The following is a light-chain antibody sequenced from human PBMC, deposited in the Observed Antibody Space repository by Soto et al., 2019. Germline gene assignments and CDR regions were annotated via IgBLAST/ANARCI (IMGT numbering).Light chain of an antibody. CDR2: GAS. V-gene: IGKV3-15*01. CDR3: QQYNNWPYT. CDR1: QSVGSN. J-gene: IGKJ2*01. Sequence: EIVMTQSPATLSVSPGERATLSCRASQSVGSNLAWYQQKPGQAPRLLIYGASTRATGIPARFSGSGSGTEFILTISSLQSEDFAAYYCQQYNNWPYTFGQGTKLEIK.